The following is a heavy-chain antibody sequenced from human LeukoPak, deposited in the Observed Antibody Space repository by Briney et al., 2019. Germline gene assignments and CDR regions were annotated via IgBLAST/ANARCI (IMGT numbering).Heavy chain of an antibody. CDR3: ARARPHYYGSGSYYTDAFDM. CDR2: IYYSGST. D-gene: IGHD3-10*01. J-gene: IGHJ3*02. V-gene: IGHV4-39*01. Sequence: SETLSLTCTVSGGSISSSSYYWGWIRQPPGKGLEWIVSIYYSGSTYYNPSLKSRVTISVDTSKNQFSLKLSSVTAADTAVYYCARARPHYYGSGSYYTDAFDMWGQGTMVTVSS. CDR1: GGSISSSSYY.